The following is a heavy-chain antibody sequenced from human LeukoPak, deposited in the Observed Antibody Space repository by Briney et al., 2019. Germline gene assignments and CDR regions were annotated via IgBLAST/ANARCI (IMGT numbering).Heavy chain of an antibody. D-gene: IGHD6-19*01. CDR3: AREGQWLAHWFDP. CDR2: INPNSGGT. CDR1: GYTFTGYY. V-gene: IGHV1-2*02. Sequence: GASVKVSCKASGYTFTGYYMHWVRQAPGQGLEWMGWINPNSGGTNYAQKLQGRVTMTRDTSITTAYMELSRLRSDDTAVYYCAREGQWLAHWFDPWGQGTPVAVSS. J-gene: IGHJ5*02.